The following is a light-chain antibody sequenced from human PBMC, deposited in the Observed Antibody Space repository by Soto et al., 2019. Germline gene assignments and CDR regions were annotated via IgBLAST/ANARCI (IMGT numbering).Light chain of an antibody. CDR2: GNS. Sequence: QSVLTQPPSVSGAPGQRVTISCTGSSSNIGAGYDVHWYQQLPGTAPKLLIYGNSNRPSGVPDRFSGSKSGTSASLAITGLQAEDDADYYCQSYDSSLRGHVVFGGGTKLTVL. CDR3: QSYDSSLRGHVV. V-gene: IGLV1-40*01. CDR1: SSNIGAGYD. J-gene: IGLJ2*01.